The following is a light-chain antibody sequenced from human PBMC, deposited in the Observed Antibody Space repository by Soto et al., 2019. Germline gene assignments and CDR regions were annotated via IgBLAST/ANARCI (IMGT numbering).Light chain of an antibody. CDR3: QQYNNWPPIT. V-gene: IGKV3-15*01. CDR1: QSVSSN. CDR2: GAS. Sequence: EIVMTQSPATLSVSPGERATLSCRASQSVSSNLAWYQQKPGQAPRLLIYGASTRATGIPARFSGSGSGTEFTLTISSLQSEDFAVYCCQQYNNWPPITFGQGTRLENK. J-gene: IGKJ5*01.